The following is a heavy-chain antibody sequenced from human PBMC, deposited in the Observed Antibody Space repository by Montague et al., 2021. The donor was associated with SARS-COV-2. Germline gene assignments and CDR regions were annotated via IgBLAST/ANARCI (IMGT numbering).Heavy chain of an antibody. CDR3: ARSTVTNAPFGFSNNLRSRYNGMDV. CDR2: INHSGST. J-gene: IGHJ6*02. D-gene: IGHD4-17*01. CDR1: GGSFSGYY. Sequence: SETLSLTCAVYGGSFSGYYLNWIRQPPGKGLEWIGEINHSGSTNYNPSLKSRVTIAVDTSKNQFSLKVTSVTAADTAVFYCARSTVTNAPFGFSNNLRSRYNGMDVWGQGTTVTVSS. V-gene: IGHV4-34*01.